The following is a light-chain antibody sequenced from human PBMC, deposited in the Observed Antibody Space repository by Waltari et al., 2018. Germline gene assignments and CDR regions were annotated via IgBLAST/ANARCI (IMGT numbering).Light chain of an antibody. J-gene: IGKJ1*01. Sequence: DIVMTQSPLSLPVTPGEPASISCRSSQSLLHSNGHKYLDWYLQKPGQSPKFLIYLGSNRAYGVPERFSGNGSGTEFTLKISRVEAEDVGVYYCMQALQTPWTFGQGTKVEIK. CDR3: MQALQTPWT. V-gene: IGKV2-28*01. CDR1: QSLLHSNGHKY. CDR2: LGS.